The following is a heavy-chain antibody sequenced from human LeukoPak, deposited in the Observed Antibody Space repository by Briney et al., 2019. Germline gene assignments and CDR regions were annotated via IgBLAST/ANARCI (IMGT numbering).Heavy chain of an antibody. D-gene: IGHD1-26*01. CDR3: XRDXGXQVXFPL. V-gene: IGHV3-23*01. CDR2: FSGSGGST. J-gene: IGHJ4*02. CDR1: GFTFSTYA. Sequence: PGGSLRLSCAASGFTFSTYAMSWVRQAPGKGLEWVSSFSGSGGSTYYADSVKGRFTISRDNSKNTLYLQMNSLRAEDTAVYYCXRDXGXQVXFPLWGXGTLVTVSS.